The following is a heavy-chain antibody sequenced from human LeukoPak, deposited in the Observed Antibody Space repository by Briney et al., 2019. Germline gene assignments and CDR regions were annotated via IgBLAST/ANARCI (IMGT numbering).Heavy chain of an antibody. CDR3: ARGLTGDAGWVFDY. CDR2: IIPIFGTA. D-gene: IGHD7-27*01. Sequence: ASVKVSCKASGGTFSSYAISWVRQAPGQGLEWMGGIIPIFGTANYAQKSQGRVTITADESTSTAYMELSSLRSEDTAVYYCARGLTGDAGWVFDYWGQGTLVTVSS. V-gene: IGHV1-69*13. CDR1: GGTFSSYA. J-gene: IGHJ4*02.